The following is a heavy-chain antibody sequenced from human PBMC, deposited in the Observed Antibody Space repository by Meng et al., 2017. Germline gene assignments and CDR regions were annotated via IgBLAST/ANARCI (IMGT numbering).Heavy chain of an antibody. CDR3: ARRGIAARPFYY. J-gene: IGHJ4*02. CDR1: GGSFSGYY. Sequence: QVQLPQWGAGLFKPSETLSLTFAGYGGSFSGYYWSWTRQPPGKGLEWIGEINHSGSTNYNPSLKSRVTISVDTSKNQFSLKLSSVTAADTAVYYCARRGIAARPFYYWGQGTLVTVSS. D-gene: IGHD6-6*01. CDR2: INHSGST. V-gene: IGHV4-34*01.